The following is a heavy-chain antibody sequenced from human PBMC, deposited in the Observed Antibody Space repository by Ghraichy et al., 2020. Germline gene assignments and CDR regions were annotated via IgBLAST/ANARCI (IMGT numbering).Heavy chain of an antibody. J-gene: IGHJ3*02. CDR2: IKQDGSEK. Sequence: GGSLRLSCAASGFTFSSYWMSWVRQAPGKGLEWVANIKQDGSEKYYVDSVKGRFTISRDNAKNSLYLQMNSLRAEDTAVYYCARVQQLVRDSAFDIWGQGTMVTVSS. CDR1: GFTFSSYW. CDR3: ARVQQLVRDSAFDI. V-gene: IGHV3-7*03. D-gene: IGHD6-13*01.